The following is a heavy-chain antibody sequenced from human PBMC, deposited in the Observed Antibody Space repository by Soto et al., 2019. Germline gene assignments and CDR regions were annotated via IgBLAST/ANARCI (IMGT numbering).Heavy chain of an antibody. J-gene: IGHJ3*02. CDR2: ISYDGSNK. CDR3: AKAIGARITMIVVVITNAFDI. Sequence: GSLRLSCAASGFTFSSYGMHWVRQAPGKGLEWVAVISYDGSNKYYADSVKGRFTISRDNSKNTLYLQMNSLRAEDTAVYYCAKAIGARITMIVVVITNAFDIWGQGTMVTVSS. D-gene: IGHD3-22*01. V-gene: IGHV3-30*18. CDR1: GFTFSSYG.